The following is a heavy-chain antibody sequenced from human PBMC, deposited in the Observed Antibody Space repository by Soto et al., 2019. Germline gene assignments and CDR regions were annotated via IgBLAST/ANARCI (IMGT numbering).Heavy chain of an antibody. Sequence: SETLSLTCTVSGGSISSGGYYWSWILHHPGKGLEWIGYIYYSGSTYYNPSLKSRVTISVDTSKNQFSLKLSSVTAVDTAVYYCASSFGVAAAGPFDYWGQGTLVTVSS. V-gene: IGHV4-31*03. D-gene: IGHD6-13*01. CDR1: GGSISSGGYY. CDR3: ASSFGVAAAGPFDY. J-gene: IGHJ4*02. CDR2: IYYSGST.